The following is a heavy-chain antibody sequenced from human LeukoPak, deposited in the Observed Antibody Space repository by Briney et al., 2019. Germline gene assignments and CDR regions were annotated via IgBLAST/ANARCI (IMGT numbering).Heavy chain of an antibody. V-gene: IGHV1-69*05. D-gene: IGHD3-22*01. CDR2: IIPIFGTA. CDR3: ARDRYYYDSSGATDAFDI. Sequence: ASVKVSCKAFGGTFSSYAISWVRQAPGQGLEWMGRIIPIFGTANYAQKFQGRVTITTDESTSTAYMELSSLRSEDTAVYYCARDRYYYDSSGATDAFDIWGQGTMVTVSS. CDR1: GGTFSSYA. J-gene: IGHJ3*02.